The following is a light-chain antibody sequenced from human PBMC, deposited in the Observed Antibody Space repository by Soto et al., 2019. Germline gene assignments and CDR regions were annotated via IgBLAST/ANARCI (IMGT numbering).Light chain of an antibody. CDR1: ESIDSRD. V-gene: IGKV3-20*01. Sequence: EIVLTQSPDTLSLSPGEGATLSCRASESIDSRDLAWYQQRPGQAPRLLIYVASSRAPGIPGRFSGSGSGTHFTLTITRLEPEDFAVYYCQHYGTSLWTFGQGTTVEIK. CDR3: QHYGTSLWT. J-gene: IGKJ1*01. CDR2: VAS.